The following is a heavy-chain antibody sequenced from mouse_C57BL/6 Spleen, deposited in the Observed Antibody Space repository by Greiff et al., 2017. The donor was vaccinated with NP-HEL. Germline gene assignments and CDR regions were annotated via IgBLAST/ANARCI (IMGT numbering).Heavy chain of an antibody. CDR3: ARSGTTVVDAMDY. J-gene: IGHJ4*01. CDR2: IYPGSGST. V-gene: IGHV1-55*01. CDR1: GYTFTSYW. Sequence: VQLQQPGAELVKPGASVKMSCKASGYTFTSYWITWVKQRPGQGLEWIGDIYPGSGSTNYNEKFKSKATLTVDTSSSTAYMQLSSLTSEDSAFYYCARSGTTVVDAMDYWGQGTSVTVSS. D-gene: IGHD1-1*01.